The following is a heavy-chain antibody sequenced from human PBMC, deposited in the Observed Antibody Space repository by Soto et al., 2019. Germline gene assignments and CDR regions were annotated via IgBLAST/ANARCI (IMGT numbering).Heavy chain of an antibody. Sequence: SVTFPLTCTVSGAFIGNGNTHVALIRQSTGKGLEYIATISYNGATYYNPSLRSRATISADTSKNQFFLSLTSVTAADTAVYYCERQDYGDEPDSWGQGTLVT. CDR3: ERQDYGDEPDS. V-gene: IGHV4-39*01. D-gene: IGHD4-17*01. CDR1: GAFIGNGNTH. J-gene: IGHJ4*02. CDR2: ISYNGAT.